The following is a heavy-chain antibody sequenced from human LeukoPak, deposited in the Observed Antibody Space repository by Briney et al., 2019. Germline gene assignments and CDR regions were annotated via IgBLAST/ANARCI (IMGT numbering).Heavy chain of an antibody. CDR2: ISGSGGST. J-gene: IGHJ4*02. V-gene: IGHV3-23*01. CDR3: ARVAWGLVGATTGKGYFDY. Sequence: QSGGSLRLSCAASGFTFSSYAMSWVRQAPGKGLEWVSAISGSGGSTYYADSVKGRFTISRDNAKNSLYLQMNSLRAEDTAVYYCARVAWGLVGATTGKGYFDYWGQGTLVTVSS. D-gene: IGHD1-26*01. CDR1: GFTFSSYA.